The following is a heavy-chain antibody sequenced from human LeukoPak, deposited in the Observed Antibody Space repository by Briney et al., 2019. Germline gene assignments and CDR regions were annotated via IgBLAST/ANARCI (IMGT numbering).Heavy chain of an antibody. CDR3: VTEGFTYGFHSCDT. D-gene: IGHD5-18*01. J-gene: IGHJ3*02. Sequence: GGSLRLSCAASGFTFSNAWMSWVRQAPGKGLEWVGRIKSKTDGGTTDYAAPVNGRFAISRDDSTNTVYLQMNSLKTDDTALYYCVTEGFTYGFHSCDTWGQGTTVTISS. V-gene: IGHV3-15*01. CDR1: GFTFSNAW. CDR2: IKSKTDGGTT.